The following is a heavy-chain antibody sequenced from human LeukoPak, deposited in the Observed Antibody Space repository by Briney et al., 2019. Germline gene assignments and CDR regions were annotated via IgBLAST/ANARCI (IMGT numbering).Heavy chain of an antibody. CDR3: AKLPVLTGDYFDY. CDR2: ISGSGGST. D-gene: IGHD2-8*02. Sequence: GGSLRLSCAASGFTFSSYAMSWVRQAPGKGLEWVSAISGSGGSTYYADSVKGRFTISRDNSKNTLYLQMNSLRAGDTAVYYCAKLPVLTGDYFDYWGQGTLVTVSS. V-gene: IGHV3-23*01. J-gene: IGHJ4*02. CDR1: GFTFSSYA.